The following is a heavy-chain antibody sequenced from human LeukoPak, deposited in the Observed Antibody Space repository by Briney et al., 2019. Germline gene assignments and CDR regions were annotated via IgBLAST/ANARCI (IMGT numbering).Heavy chain of an antibody. J-gene: IGHJ5*02. D-gene: IGHD3-10*01. Sequence: GGSLRLSCAASGFTFRSYAMSWVRQAPGKGLEWVSSTSGSGGSTYYAGSVKGRFTISRDNSKNTLYLQMTSLRGEDTAVYYCATSPTVGFGELLFDHWGQGTLVTVS. CDR2: TSGSGGST. CDR3: ATSPTVGFGELLFDH. V-gene: IGHV3-23*01. CDR1: GFTFRSYA.